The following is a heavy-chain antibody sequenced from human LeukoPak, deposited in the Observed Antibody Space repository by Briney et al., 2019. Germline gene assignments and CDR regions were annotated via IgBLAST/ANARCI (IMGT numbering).Heavy chain of an antibody. J-gene: IGHJ4*02. Sequence: GASVKVSCKTSGYSFTSYYIHWVRQAPGQGLEWMGWINPSSGGTHYAQKFQGRVTMTRDTSISTAYMELSRLRSDDTAIYYCARGSTVGATESLGFDYWGQGNPVTVSS. D-gene: IGHD1-26*01. CDR3: ARGSTVGATESLGFDY. CDR2: INPSSGGT. CDR1: GYSFTSYY. V-gene: IGHV1-2*02.